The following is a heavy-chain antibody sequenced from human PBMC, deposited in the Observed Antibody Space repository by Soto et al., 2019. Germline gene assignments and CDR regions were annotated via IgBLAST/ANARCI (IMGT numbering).Heavy chain of an antibody. Sequence: PGESLKISCKGSGYRFTNYWIGWVRQMPGKGLEWMGLIYPGDSDTRYSPSFQGQVTISADKSISTAYLQWSSLKASDSAMYYCARSSISIAAAGRKYYYYYYGMDVSGQGTTVTVSS. V-gene: IGHV5-51*01. CDR1: GYRFTNYW. J-gene: IGHJ6*02. CDR2: IYPGDSDT. CDR3: ARSSISIAAAGRKYYYYYYGMDV. D-gene: IGHD6-13*01.